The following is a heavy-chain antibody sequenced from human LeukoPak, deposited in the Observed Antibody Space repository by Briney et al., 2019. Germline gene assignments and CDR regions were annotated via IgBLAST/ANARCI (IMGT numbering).Heavy chain of an antibody. D-gene: IGHD6-13*01. CDR1: GGSIDSNS. CDR3: ARRSSSWKNWFDP. J-gene: IGHJ5*02. V-gene: IGHV4-59*01. Sequence: SETLCLTCTVSGGSIDSNSWTWIRQPPGKGLEWSGYISYSGTTNYNPSHKSRVTMSVDMSKNQFSLKLSSVTAADTAVYYCARRSSSWKNWFDPWGQGTLVTVSS. CDR2: ISYSGTT.